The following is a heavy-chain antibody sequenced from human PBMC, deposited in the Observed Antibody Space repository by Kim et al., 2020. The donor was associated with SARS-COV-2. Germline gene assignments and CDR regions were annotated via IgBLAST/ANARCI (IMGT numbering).Heavy chain of an antibody. D-gene: IGHD1-26*01. V-gene: IGHV4-59*01. CDR3: ARDQSSGSHYYYYGMDV. Sequence: SRVTIAVDTSKNRFSLKLSSVTAADTAVYYCARDQSSGSHYYYYGMDVWGQGTTVTVSS. J-gene: IGHJ6*02.